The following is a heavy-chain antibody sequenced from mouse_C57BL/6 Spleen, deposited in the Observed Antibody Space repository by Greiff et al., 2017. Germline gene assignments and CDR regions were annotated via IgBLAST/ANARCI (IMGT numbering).Heavy chain of an antibody. CDR2: ISSGGGDS. V-gene: IGHV5-9-1*02. D-gene: IGHD1-1*01. J-gene: IGHJ3*01. Sequence: EVKVVESGEGLVKPGGSLKLSCAASGFTFSSYAMSWVRQTPEKRLEWVAYISSGGGDSYYADTVKGRFTISSDDARNTLYLQMSSLKSEDTAMYYCTREQSLPTSAWFAYWGQGALVTVSA. CDR1: GFTFSSYA. CDR3: TREQSLPTSAWFAY.